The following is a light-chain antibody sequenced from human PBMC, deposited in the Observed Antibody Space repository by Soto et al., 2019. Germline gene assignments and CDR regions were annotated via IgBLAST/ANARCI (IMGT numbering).Light chain of an antibody. J-gene: IGKJ4*01. V-gene: IGKV3-20*01. CDR3: EYYGNSII. CDR1: QSISNNH. Sequence: EIVLTQSPGTLSLSPGERVTLSCRASQSISNNHLAWYQQKPGQAPRLLIHGTSNRATGIPDRFSGSGSGTDFTLTFSRLEPEDFAVYYCEYYGNSIIFGGGTKGISN. CDR2: GTS.